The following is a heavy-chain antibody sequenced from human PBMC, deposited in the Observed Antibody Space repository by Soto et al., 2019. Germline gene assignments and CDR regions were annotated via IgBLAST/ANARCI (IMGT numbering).Heavy chain of an antibody. J-gene: IGHJ6*02. CDR2: INHSGST. V-gene: IGHV4-34*01. D-gene: IGHD3-9*01. CDR3: ARGRHILTGYYRDLNYGMDV. CDR1: GGSFSGYY. Sequence: SSETLSRTCAVYGGSFSGYYWSWIRQPPGKGLEWIGEINHSGSTNYNPSLKSRVTISVDTSKNQFSLKLSSVTAADTAVYYCARGRHILTGYYRDLNYGMDVWGQGTTVT.